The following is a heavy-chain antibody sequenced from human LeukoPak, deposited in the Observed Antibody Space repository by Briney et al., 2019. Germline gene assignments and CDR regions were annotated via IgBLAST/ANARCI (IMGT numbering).Heavy chain of an antibody. CDR1: GFTFSDYY. J-gene: IGHJ5*02. Sequence: GGSLRLSCAASGFTFSDYYMSWIRQAPGKGLEWVSYISSSGSTIYYADSVKGRFTISRDNAKNSLYLQMNSLRAEDTAVYYCARDVGSSSSSWFDPWGQGTLVTVSS. CDR2: ISSSGSTI. V-gene: IGHV3-11*01. D-gene: IGHD6-6*01. CDR3: ARDVGSSSSSWFDP.